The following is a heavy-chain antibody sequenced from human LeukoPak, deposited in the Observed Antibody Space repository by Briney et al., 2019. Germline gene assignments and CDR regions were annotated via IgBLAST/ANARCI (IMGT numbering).Heavy chain of an antibody. CDR3: ARASSSGPFDY. D-gene: IGHD6-13*01. V-gene: IGHV3-7*02. CDR1: GFTFSSYW. CDR2: IKEDGSEK. Sequence: GGSLRLSCAASGFTFSSYWMTWVRQAPGKGLEWVANIKEDGSEKYYVDSVKGRFTISRDNAKNSLYLQMNSLRAEDTAVYYCARASSSGPFDYWGQGTLVTVSS. J-gene: IGHJ4*02.